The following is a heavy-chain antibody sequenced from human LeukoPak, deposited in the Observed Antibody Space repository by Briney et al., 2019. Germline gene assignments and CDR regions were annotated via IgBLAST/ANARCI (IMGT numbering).Heavy chain of an antibody. CDR3: TKEGGDTVVLPEAHAFDI. CDR2: IWYDGSKK. V-gene: IGHV3-33*06. J-gene: IGHJ3*02. CDR1: GYSFSSYG. D-gene: IGHD2-2*01. Sequence: PGRSLRLSCAASGYSFSSYGMQWVRQAPGKGLEWVAVIWYDGSKKYYADSVKGRFTISRDNSKNTLYLQMNSLRDEDTAVYYCTKEGGDTVVLPEAHAFDIWGQGTMVTVSS.